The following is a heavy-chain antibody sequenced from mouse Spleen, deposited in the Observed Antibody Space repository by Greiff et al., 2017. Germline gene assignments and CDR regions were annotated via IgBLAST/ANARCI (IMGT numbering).Heavy chain of an antibody. J-gene: IGHJ2*01. Sequence: EVQLVESGGGLVKPGGSLKLSCAASGFTFSSYGMSWVRQTPEKRLEWVATISGGGSYTYYPDSVKGRFTISRDNAKNNLYLQMSSLRSEDTALYYCARHYYGSSYGFDYWGQGTTLTVSS. CDR1: GFTFSSYG. D-gene: IGHD1-1*01. V-gene: IGHV5-9-2*01. CDR3: ARHYYGSSYGFDY. CDR2: ISGGGSYT.